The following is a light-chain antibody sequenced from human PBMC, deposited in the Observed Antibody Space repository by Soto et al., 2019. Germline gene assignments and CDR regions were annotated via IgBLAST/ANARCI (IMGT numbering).Light chain of an antibody. Sequence: QLVLTQPASVSGSPGQSIAISCTGTSSDVGAYDYVSWYQQHPGKAPKLMIYDVKYRPSGVSNRFSGSKSGNTASLTISGLQAEDEADYYCSSYTSSSSVIFGGGTQLTVL. V-gene: IGLV2-14*01. CDR2: DVK. CDR3: SSYTSSSSVI. J-gene: IGLJ2*01. CDR1: SSDVGAYDY.